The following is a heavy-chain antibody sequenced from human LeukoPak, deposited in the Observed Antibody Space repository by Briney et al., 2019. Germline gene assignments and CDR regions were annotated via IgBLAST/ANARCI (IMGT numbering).Heavy chain of an antibody. D-gene: IGHD2-15*01. CDR2: VHYNGAT. CDR1: GGSVTSTTYY. CDR3: ARRRVAATAGWFDP. J-gene: IGHJ5*02. V-gene: IGHV4-39*01. Sequence: SETLSLTCTVSGGSVTSTTYYWGWVRQPPGKGLEWVGVVHYNGATYYDPSLKSRVTMSIDTSENQFSLKVTPVTAADTAVYYCARRRVAATAGWFDPWGQGTLVTVSS.